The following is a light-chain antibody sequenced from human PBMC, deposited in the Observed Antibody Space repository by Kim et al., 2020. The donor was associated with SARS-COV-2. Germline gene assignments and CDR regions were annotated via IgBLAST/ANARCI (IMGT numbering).Light chain of an antibody. V-gene: IGKV3-20*01. CDR2: GTS. J-gene: IGKJ1*01. Sequence: EIVLTQSPGTLSLSPGDRATLSCRASQSVSKNYLAWYQQRPGRAPTVLIYGTSNRATGIPDRFSGSGSGTDFTLTISSLDPEDFGVYYCQHYGSSPTFGQGTKVDIK. CDR3: QHYGSSPT. CDR1: QSVSKNY.